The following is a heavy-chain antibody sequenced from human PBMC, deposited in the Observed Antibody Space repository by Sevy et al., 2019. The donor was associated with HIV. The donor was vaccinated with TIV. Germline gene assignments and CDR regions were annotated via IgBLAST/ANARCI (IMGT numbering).Heavy chain of an antibody. Sequence: EGSLRLSCAASGFTFSSYSMNWVRQAPGKGLEWVSYISSSSSTIYYADSVKGRFTISRDNAKNSLYLQMNSLRDEDTAVYYCAREYYYDSSGRYVHYFDYWGQGTLVTVSS. CDR2: ISSSSSTI. CDR3: AREYYYDSSGRYVHYFDY. J-gene: IGHJ4*02. CDR1: GFTFSSYS. V-gene: IGHV3-48*02. D-gene: IGHD3-22*01.